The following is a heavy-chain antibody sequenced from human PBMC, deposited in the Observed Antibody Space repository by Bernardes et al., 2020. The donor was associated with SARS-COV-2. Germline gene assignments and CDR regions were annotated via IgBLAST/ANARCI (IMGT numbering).Heavy chain of an antibody. CDR3: ARGGSPRWGSTSCYSCDSGYWFHP. CDR1: GGSITDSY. D-gene: IGHD2-2*01. Sequence: SETLSLTCAVNGGSITDSYWSWIRQSPGQGLEWIGEVNESGSTAYNPSLKSRVTISVDTSKNLFSLKVTPVTAADTAVYYCARGGSPRWGSTSCYSCDSGYWFHPWGQGTLVTVSS. V-gene: IGHV4-34*01. J-gene: IGHJ5*02. CDR2: VNESGST.